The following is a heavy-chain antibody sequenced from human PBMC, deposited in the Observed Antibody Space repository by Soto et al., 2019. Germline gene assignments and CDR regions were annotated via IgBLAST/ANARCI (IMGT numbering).Heavy chain of an antibody. CDR3: AWLGYCSSTSCYDGTFDY. J-gene: IGHJ4*02. D-gene: IGHD2-2*01. CDR2: IIPIFGTA. Sequence: GASVKVSCKASGGTFSSYAISWVRQAPGQGLEWMGGIIPIFGTANYAQKFQGRVTITADESTSTAYMELSSLRPEDTAVYYCAWLGYCSSTSCYDGTFDYWGQGTLVTVSS. V-gene: IGHV1-69*13. CDR1: GGTFSSYA.